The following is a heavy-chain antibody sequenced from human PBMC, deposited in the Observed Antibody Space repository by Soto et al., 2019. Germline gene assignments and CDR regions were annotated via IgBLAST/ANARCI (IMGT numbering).Heavy chain of an antibody. CDR2: IYYSGNT. CDR3: ARHVGGDYYYIDV. V-gene: IGHV4-39*01. CDR1: GGSISSSNYY. J-gene: IGHJ6*03. Sequence: SETLSLTCTVSGGSISSSNYYWGCIRQTPGKGLEWIGSIYYSGNTYYNPSLKSRVTISVDTSKNQFSLKLSSVTAADTAVYHCARHVGGDYYYIDVWGKGTTVTVSS. D-gene: IGHD2-15*01.